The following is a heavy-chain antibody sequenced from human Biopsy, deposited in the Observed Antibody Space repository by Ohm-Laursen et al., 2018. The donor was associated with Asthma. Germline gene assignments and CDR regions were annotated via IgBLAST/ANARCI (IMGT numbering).Heavy chain of an antibody. CDR3: ARFIDGTFFVDY. Sequence: GESLKISCKASGYTFRDSWIGWVRQMPGKGLGWMGIIFAANSETKYSPSFQGQVTISADMSISTAFLQWSSLKASDTAIYYCARFIDGTFFVDYWGQGTLVTVSS. CDR1: GYTFRDSW. D-gene: IGHD1-7*01. V-gene: IGHV5-51*01. J-gene: IGHJ4*02. CDR2: IFAANSET.